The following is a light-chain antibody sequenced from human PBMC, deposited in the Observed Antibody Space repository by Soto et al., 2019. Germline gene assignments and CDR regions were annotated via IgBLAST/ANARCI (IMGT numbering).Light chain of an antibody. CDR2: DVS. Sequence: QSLLTQPASVSGSPGQSISISCPGANNDIGAYNYVSWYQQHPDKAPKVSISDVSSRPSGVSNRFSGSKSGNTASLTISGLQAEDEADYYCSSYTGSSTLYVFGTGTKVTGL. V-gene: IGLV2-14*01. CDR1: NNDIGAYNY. CDR3: SSYTGSSTLYV. J-gene: IGLJ1*01.